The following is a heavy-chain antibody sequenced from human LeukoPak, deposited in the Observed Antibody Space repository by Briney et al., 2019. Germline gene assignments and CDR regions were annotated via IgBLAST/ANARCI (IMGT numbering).Heavy chain of an antibody. CDR2: IIPIFGTA. V-gene: IGHV1-69*05. CDR3: AIQGGYSSRLTLGGLFY. Sequence: SVKVSCKASGYTFTSYGISWVRQAPGQGLEWMGGIIPIFGTANYAQKFQGRVTITTDESTSTAYMELSSLRSEDTAVYYCAIQGGYSSRLTLGGLFYWGQGTLVTVSS. CDR1: GYTFTSYG. J-gene: IGHJ4*02. D-gene: IGHD6-13*01.